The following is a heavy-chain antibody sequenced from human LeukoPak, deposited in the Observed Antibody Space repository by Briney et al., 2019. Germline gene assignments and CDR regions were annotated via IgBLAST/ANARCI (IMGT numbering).Heavy chain of an antibody. V-gene: IGHV3-9*01. CDR1: GFTFDDYA. J-gene: IGHJ4*02. Sequence: QAGGSLRLSCAASGFTFDDYAMHWVRQAPGRGLEWVSVINWNSGSVDYADSVNSVQGRFTISRDNANNSLYLQMNSLRAEDTALYYCAKDTAYDSSGLFDYWGQGTLVTVSS. CDR2: INWNSGSV. D-gene: IGHD3-22*01. CDR3: AKDTAYDSSGLFDY.